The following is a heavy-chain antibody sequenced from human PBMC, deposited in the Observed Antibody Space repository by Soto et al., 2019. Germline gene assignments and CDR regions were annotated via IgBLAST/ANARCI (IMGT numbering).Heavy chain of an antibody. V-gene: IGHV5-51*01. CDR2: FCPGDSDT. CDR3: AKGTVGSTLQPYYFDF. Sequence: GESLKISCKGSGYYFPSYWIGWVRQMPGKGLEWMGIFCPGDSDTRYSPSFQGQVTISADRSISTAYLQMNNLRAEDTAVYYCAKGTVGSTLQPYYFDFWGQGTLVTVSS. CDR1: GYYFPSYW. D-gene: IGHD6-13*01. J-gene: IGHJ4*02.